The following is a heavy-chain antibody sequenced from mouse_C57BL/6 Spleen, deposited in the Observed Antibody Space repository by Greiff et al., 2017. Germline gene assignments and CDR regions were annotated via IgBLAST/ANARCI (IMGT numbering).Heavy chain of an antibody. CDR2: IYPGDGDN. V-gene: IGHV1-82*01. J-gene: IGHJ1*03. D-gene: IGHD2-3*01. CDR3: AREGWFLRGWYFDV. Sequence: LQESGPELVKPGASVKISCKASGYAFTSSWMNWVKQRPGQGLEWIGRIYPGDGDNNYNGKFKGKATLTADKSSSTAYMQLSSLTSEDSAVYFCAREGWFLRGWYFDVWGTGTTVTVSS. CDR1: GYAFTSSW.